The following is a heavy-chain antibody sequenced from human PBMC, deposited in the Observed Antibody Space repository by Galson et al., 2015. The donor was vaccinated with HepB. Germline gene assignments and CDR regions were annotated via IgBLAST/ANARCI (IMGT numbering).Heavy chain of an antibody. Sequence: SLRLSCAPSGFTFARYAMTWVRQAPGKGLEWISLISGSGSLRYYAESVKGRFTISRDNAKKTLYLQMNSLRSEDTAVYYCAKDRVDYYDSDGHIGAFDVWGQGTVVTVSS. CDR2: ISGSGSLR. J-gene: IGHJ3*01. D-gene: IGHD3-22*01. V-gene: IGHV3-23*01. CDR3: AKDRVDYYDSDGHIGAFDV. CDR1: GFTFARYA.